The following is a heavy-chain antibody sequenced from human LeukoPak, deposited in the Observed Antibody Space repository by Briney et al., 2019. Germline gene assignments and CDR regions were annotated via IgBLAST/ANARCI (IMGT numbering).Heavy chain of an antibody. CDR1: GFTFSSYA. D-gene: IGHD6-13*01. Sequence: GGSPRLSCAASGFTFSSYAMSWVRQAPGKGLEWVSAISGSGDSTYYGDSVKGRFTISRDNSKNTLYLQMNSLRAEDTAVYYCAKTRPLDSSSWSHGDYWGQGTLVTVSS. CDR3: AKTRPLDSSSWSHGDY. CDR2: ISGSGDST. V-gene: IGHV3-23*01. J-gene: IGHJ4*02.